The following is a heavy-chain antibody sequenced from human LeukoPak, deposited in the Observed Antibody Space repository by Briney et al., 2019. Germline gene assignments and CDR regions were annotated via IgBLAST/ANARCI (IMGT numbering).Heavy chain of an antibody. Sequence: PGGSLRLSCAASGFTFSSYAMSWVRQAPGKGLEWVSTISGSGGSTNHADSVKGRFTISRDDSKNSLYLQMNSLRAEDTAVYYCARARVVPAARGRGYYYMDVWGKGTTVTVSS. D-gene: IGHD2-2*01. J-gene: IGHJ6*03. CDR1: GFTFSSYA. CDR2: ISGSGGST. V-gene: IGHV3-23*01. CDR3: ARARVVPAARGRGYYYMDV.